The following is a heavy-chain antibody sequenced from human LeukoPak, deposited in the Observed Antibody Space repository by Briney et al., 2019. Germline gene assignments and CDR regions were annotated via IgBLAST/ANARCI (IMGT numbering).Heavy chain of an antibody. CDR1: GGSIASYS. CDR2: MSSSGST. CDR3: AKDYRGGVFDY. D-gene: IGHD2-8*02. V-gene: IGHV4-4*07. Sequence: PSETLSLTCIVSGGSIASYSWSWIRQPAGKGLEWIGRMSSSGSTNYNPSLKSRVTVSVDTSKNQFSLKLSSVTAADTAVYYCAKDYRGGVFDYWGQGTLVTVSS. J-gene: IGHJ4*02.